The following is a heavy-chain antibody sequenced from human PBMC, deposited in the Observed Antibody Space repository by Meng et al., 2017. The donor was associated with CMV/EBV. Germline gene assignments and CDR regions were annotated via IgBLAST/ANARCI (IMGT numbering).Heavy chain of an antibody. Sequence: GESLKISCAASGFTFDIYGLHWARQAPGKGLEWVAFIRYDGSSTYSSDSVKGRFTISRDNSKNTMYLQMNSLTTEDTAIHYCAKDLWVRQLNTSPSFGYWGQGTLVTVSS. CDR1: GFTFDIYG. V-gene: IGHV3-30*02. CDR3: AKDLWVRQLNTSPSFGY. D-gene: IGHD2-2*01. CDR2: IRYDGSST. J-gene: IGHJ4*02.